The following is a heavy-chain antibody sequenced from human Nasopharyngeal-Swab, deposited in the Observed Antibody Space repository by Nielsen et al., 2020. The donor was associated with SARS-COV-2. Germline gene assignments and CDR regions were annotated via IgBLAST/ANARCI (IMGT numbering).Heavy chain of an antibody. Sequence: WIRQPPGKGLEWIGEINHSGSTNHSPSLKSRVTISVDTSNNQFSLKLSSVTAADTAVYYCARGSRSGINNYSSGWYFFDYWGQGALVTVSS. D-gene: IGHD6-19*01. V-gene: IGHV4-34*01. CDR2: INHSGST. J-gene: IGHJ4*02. CDR3: ARGSRSGINNYSSGWYFFDY.